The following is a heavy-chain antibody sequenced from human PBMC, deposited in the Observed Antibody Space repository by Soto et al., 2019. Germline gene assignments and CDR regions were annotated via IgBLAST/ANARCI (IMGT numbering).Heavy chain of an antibody. CDR3: ARLRTMVRGLVLD. CDR1: GGSISSSSYY. J-gene: IGHJ4*02. CDR2: IYYSGST. Sequence: PSETLSLTCTVSGGSISSSSYYWGWIRQPPGKGLEWIGSIYYSGSTYYNPSLKSRVTISVDTSKNQFSLKLSSVTAADTAVYYCARLRTMVRGLVLDWGQGTLVTVSS. D-gene: IGHD3-10*01. V-gene: IGHV4-39*01.